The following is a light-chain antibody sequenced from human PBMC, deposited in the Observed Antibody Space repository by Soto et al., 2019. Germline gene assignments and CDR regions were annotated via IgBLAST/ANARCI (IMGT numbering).Light chain of an antibody. CDR1: QSVTSNY. V-gene: IGKV3-20*01. CDR2: GAS. Sequence: EIVLTQSPGTLSLSPGERATLSCRASQSVTSNYLAWYQQKPGQAPSLLIYGASARAAGIPDRFSGSGTGTDFALTITGLETDDFAVYFCQQYAGSPWTFGQRTKVEIK. CDR3: QQYAGSPWT. J-gene: IGKJ1*01.